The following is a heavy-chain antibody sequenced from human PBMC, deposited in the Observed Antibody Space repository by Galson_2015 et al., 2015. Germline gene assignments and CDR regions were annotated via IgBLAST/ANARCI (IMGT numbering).Heavy chain of an antibody. J-gene: IGHJ5*02. D-gene: IGHD1-1*01. V-gene: IGHV3-23*01. CDR1: GFTFSAYA. CDR2: ISRTGGAT. Sequence: SLRLSCAASGFTFSAYAMGWLRQGPGKGLEWVSGISRTGGATYYGDSVRGRFTTSRDNSKNTLFLRMNSLRVEDTALYYCVKDYGNSGTAAWFDPWGRGTLVTVSS. CDR3: VKDYGNSGTAAWFDP.